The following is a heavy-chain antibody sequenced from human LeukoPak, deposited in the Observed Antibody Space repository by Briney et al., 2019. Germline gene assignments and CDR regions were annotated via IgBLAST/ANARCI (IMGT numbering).Heavy chain of an antibody. J-gene: IGHJ4*02. V-gene: IGHV4-4*07. D-gene: IGHD3-22*01. CDR1: GVSISSYY. CDR2: VYTSGIT. Sequence: ASETLSLTCTVSGVSISSYYWSWVRQPAGKGLEWIGRVYTSGITNYNPSLKSRLTLSLGTSKNQFSLNLRSVTAADTAVYYCASNYYDSPMGYWGQGTLVTVSS. CDR3: ASNYYDSPMGY.